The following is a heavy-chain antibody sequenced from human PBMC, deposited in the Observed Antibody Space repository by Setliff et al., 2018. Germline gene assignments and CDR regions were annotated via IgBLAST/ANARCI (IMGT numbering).Heavy chain of an antibody. V-gene: IGHV3-23*01. CDR1: GFTFSGYV. Sequence: GGSLRLSCAASGFTFSGYVMTWVRQAPGEGLEWVSGITDSGGSTYYADSVKGRFTISRDNAKNTLYLQMNSLRAEDTAVYYCAKGVGIQLWLRGDAFDIWGQGTMVTVSS. J-gene: IGHJ3*02. CDR2: ITDSGGST. D-gene: IGHD5-18*01. CDR3: AKGVGIQLWLRGDAFDI.